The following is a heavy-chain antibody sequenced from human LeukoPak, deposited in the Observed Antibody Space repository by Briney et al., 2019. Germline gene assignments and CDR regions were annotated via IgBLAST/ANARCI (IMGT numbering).Heavy chain of an antibody. Sequence: PSETLSLTCTVSGGSISSGGYYWSWIRQHPGKGLEWIGYIYYSGSTYYNPSLKSRVTISVDTSKNQFSLKLSSVTAADTAVYYCARVEGPAATYYYYGMDVWGQGTTVTVSS. CDR1: GGSISSGGYY. CDR3: ARVEGPAATYYYYGMDV. V-gene: IGHV4-31*03. D-gene: IGHD2-2*01. CDR2: IYYSGST. J-gene: IGHJ6*02.